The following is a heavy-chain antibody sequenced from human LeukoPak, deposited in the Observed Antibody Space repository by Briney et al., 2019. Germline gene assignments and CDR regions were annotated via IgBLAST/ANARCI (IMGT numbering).Heavy chain of an antibody. CDR2: IYYSGST. D-gene: IGHD3-16*02. CDR3: ARASIMITFGGVISSPTFDY. CDR1: GFTFSSYG. Sequence: TGGSLRLSCAASGFTFSSYGMSWIRQPPGKGLESIGSIYYSGSTYYNPSLKSRVTISVDTSKNQFSLKLSSVTAADTAVYYCARASIMITFGGVISSPTFDYWGQGTLVTVSS. J-gene: IGHJ4*02. V-gene: IGHV4-39*07.